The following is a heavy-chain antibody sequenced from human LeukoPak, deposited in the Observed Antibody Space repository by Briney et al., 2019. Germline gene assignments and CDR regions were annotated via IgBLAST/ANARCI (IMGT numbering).Heavy chain of an antibody. V-gene: IGHV3-23*01. D-gene: IGHD1/OR15-1a*01. CDR1: GFSFSNYA. J-gene: IGHJ4*02. CDR2: ISGTGGNT. CDR3: AKDFEFKWQQPSDH. Sequence: GGSLRLSCAVSGFSFSNYAMSWVRQFPGKWLEWVSGISGTGGNTYYADSVKGRFTISRDNSKNMLYLQMNTLTAEDTAIYFCAKDFEFKWQQPSDHWGQGTPVTVSS.